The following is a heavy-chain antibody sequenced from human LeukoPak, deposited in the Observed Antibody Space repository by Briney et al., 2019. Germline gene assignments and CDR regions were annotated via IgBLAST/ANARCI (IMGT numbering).Heavy chain of an antibody. V-gene: IGHV3-23*01. CDR2: ISGSGAGT. D-gene: IGHD3-10*01. CDR1: GFSFNSYA. CDR3: TRHRGLLWSTS. J-gene: IGHJ4*02. Sequence: GGSLRLSCAASGFSFNSYAMNWVRQAPGKGLEWVSVISGSGAGTYYADSVKGRFTISRDNSKNTLYLQMNSLRAEDTAVYYCTRHRGLLWSTSWGQGTLVTVSS.